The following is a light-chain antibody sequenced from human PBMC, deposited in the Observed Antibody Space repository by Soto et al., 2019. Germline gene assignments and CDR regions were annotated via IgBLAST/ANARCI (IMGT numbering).Light chain of an antibody. J-gene: IGKJ4*01. V-gene: IGKV1-27*01. CDR1: QGISNY. Sequence: DIQMTHSPSSLSASVGDRVTITCRARQGISNYFDRYTKKPGKVPTRLIYAASPLQSGVTSRFSGSGSGTDFTLTTTSLQPEDVAPYYCHKYNSAPLPFGGGTRWIS. CDR2: AAS. CDR3: HKYNSAPLP.